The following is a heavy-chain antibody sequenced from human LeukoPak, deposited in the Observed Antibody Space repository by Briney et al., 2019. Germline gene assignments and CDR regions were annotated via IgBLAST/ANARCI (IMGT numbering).Heavy chain of an antibody. CDR2: ISSSGSTI. D-gene: IGHD3-22*01. CDR1: GFTFSIYS. V-gene: IGHV3-48*04. Sequence: PGGSLRLSCAASGFTFSIYSMNWVRQAPGKGLEWLSYISSSGSTIYYADSVKGRFTISRDNAKNSLYLQMNSLRAEDTAVYYCARDVLVGYYDSSRRDAFDIWGQGTMVTVSS. CDR3: ARDVLVGYYDSSRRDAFDI. J-gene: IGHJ3*02.